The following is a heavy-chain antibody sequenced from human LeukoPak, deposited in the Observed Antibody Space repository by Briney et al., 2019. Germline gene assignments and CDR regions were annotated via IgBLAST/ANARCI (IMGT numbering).Heavy chain of an antibody. V-gene: IGHV3-66*01. CDR3: ARDRYGSGSYYLVY. D-gene: IGHD3-10*01. CDR1: GFTVSSNY. CDR2: IYSGGST. J-gene: IGHJ4*02. Sequence: GGSLRLSCAAPGFTVSSNYMSWVRQAPGKGLEWVSVIYSGGSTYYADSVKGRFTISRDNSKNTLYLQMNSLRAEGTAVYYCARDRYGSGSYYLVYWGQGTLVTVSS.